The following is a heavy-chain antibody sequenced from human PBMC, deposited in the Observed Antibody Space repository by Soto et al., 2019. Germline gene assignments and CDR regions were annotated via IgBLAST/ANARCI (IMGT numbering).Heavy chain of an antibody. J-gene: IGHJ5*02. CDR3: ARGSPLRFLEWPLGWFDP. Sequence: SETLSLTCTVSGGSISSGDYYWSWIRQPPGKGLERIGYIYYSGSTYYNPSLKSRVTISVDTSKNQFSLKLSSVTAADTAVYYCARGSPLRFLEWPLGWFDPWGQGTLVTVSS. V-gene: IGHV4-30-4*01. CDR1: GGSISSGDYY. D-gene: IGHD3-3*01. CDR2: IYYSGST.